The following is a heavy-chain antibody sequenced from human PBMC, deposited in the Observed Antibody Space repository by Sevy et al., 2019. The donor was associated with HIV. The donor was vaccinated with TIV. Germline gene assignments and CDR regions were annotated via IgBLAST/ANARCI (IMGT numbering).Heavy chain of an antibody. J-gene: IGHJ4*02. Sequence: GGSLRLSCAASGFTFSSYAMGWVRQAPGKGLEWVSAISGSGGNRYYAVSVKGRFTISRDNSKNMLYLQMNSLRAEDTAVYYCAKDWVDHWGQGTLVTVSS. CDR1: GFTFSSYA. CDR3: AKDWVDH. CDR2: ISGSGGNR. V-gene: IGHV3-23*01. D-gene: IGHD3-16*01.